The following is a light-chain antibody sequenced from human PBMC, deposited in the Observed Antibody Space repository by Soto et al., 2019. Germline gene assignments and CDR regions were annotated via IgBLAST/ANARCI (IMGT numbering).Light chain of an antibody. CDR1: SSDVGSHNL. J-gene: IGLJ7*01. Sequence: QSALTQPASVSGSPGQSITISCTGTSSDVGSHNLVSWYQQHPGQAPKLMIYEVSKRPLGVSARFSASKSGNTASLAIYGRQAEDEADCYCCSYGGSRAVFGGGTQLAVL. V-gene: IGLV2-23*02. CDR2: EVS. CDR3: CSYGGSRAV.